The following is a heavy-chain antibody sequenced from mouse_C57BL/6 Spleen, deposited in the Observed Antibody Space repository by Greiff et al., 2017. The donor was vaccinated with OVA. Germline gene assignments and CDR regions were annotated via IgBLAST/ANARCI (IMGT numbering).Heavy chain of an antibody. Sequence: QVPLQQPGAELVKPGASVKMSCKASGYTFTSYWITWVKPRPGQGLEWIGDIYPGSGSTNYNEKFKSKATLTVDTSSSTAYMQLSSLTSEDSAVYYCARLGGNYCFYAMDYWGQGTSVTVSS. J-gene: IGHJ4*01. D-gene: IGHD2-1*01. CDR2: IYPGSGST. CDR1: GYTFTSYW. CDR3: ARLGGNYCFYAMDY. V-gene: IGHV1-55*01.